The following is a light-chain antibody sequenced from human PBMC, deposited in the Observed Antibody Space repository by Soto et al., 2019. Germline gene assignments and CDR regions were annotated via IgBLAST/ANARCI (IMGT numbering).Light chain of an antibody. CDR1: SSDVGGYNS. J-gene: IGLJ2*01. Sequence: QSALTQPPSASGSPGQSVTISCTGTSSDVGGYNSVSWYQQHPGKAPKLMISEVSKRPSGVPDRFSGSKYGNTASLTVSGLQAEDEADYYCSSYAVNDNLVFGGGTKLTVL. CDR2: EVS. V-gene: IGLV2-8*01. CDR3: SSYAVNDNLV.